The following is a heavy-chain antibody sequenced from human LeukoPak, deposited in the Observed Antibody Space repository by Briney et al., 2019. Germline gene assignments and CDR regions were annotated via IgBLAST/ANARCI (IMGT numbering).Heavy chain of an antibody. Sequence: ASVNVSCKASGYTFTSYYMRWVRQAPGQGLEWMGIINPSGGSTSYAQKFQGRVTMTRDTSTSTVYMELSSLRSEDTAVYYCALGDNITTGPYGWVDYWGQGTLVTVSS. CDR2: INPSGGST. J-gene: IGHJ4*02. CDR3: ALGDNITTGPYGWVDY. D-gene: IGHD1-20*01. V-gene: IGHV1-46*01. CDR1: GYTFTSYY.